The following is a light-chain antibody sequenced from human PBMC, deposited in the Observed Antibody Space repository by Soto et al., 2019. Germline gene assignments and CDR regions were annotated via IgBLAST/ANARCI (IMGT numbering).Light chain of an antibody. CDR3: QQYGTSPLST. J-gene: IGKJ2*01. CDR1: QSLDSNY. CDR2: GGS. Sequence: EILLTQSPGTLSLSPGESATLSCRASQSLDSNYLAWYQQKPGQAPRLLIYGGSSRATGIPDRFTGGGSGTDFTLTISRLEPEDVAIYFCQQYGTSPLSTFGRGTKLESK. V-gene: IGKV3-20*01.